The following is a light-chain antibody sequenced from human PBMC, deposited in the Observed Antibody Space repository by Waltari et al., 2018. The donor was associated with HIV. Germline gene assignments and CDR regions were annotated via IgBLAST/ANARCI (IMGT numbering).Light chain of an antibody. Sequence: DLQMTQSQSSLSASIGNRVTITCLASPSSGIDLNCFQHKQGTDTKMLIYAASSLQSGVPSRFSGSGSGTDFTLTISSLQPEDFATYYCQQSFITPLTFGPGTKVDIK. J-gene: IGKJ3*01. CDR2: AAS. V-gene: IGKV1-39*01. CDR3: QQSFITPLT. CDR1: PSSGID.